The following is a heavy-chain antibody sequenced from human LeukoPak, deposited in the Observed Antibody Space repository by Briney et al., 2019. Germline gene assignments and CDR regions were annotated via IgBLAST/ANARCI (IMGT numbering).Heavy chain of an antibody. CDR2: IWYDGSNK. J-gene: IGHJ4*02. V-gene: IGHV3-33*01. D-gene: IGHD5-18*01. CDR1: GFTSSSYG. Sequence: GGSLRLSCAASGFTSSSYGMHWVRQAPGKGLEWVAVIWYDGSNKYYADSVKGRFTISRDNSKNTLYLQMNSLRAEDTAVYYCAREEEDTAMRTYYFDYWGQGTLVTVSS. CDR3: AREEEDTAMRTYYFDY.